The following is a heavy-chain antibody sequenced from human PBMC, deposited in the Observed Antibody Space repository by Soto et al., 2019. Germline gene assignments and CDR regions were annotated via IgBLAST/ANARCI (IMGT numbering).Heavy chain of an antibody. J-gene: IGHJ6*02. CDR1: GFTFSDYY. CDR3: ARGDASSSWYFDYYYYYGMDV. V-gene: IGHV3-11*01. CDR2: ISSSGSTI. D-gene: IGHD6-13*01. Sequence: QVQLVESGGGLVKPGGSLRLSCAASGFTFSDYYMSWIRQAPGKGLEWVSYISSSGSTIYYADSVKGRFTISRDNAKXXLXLXXNSLRAEDTAVYYCARGDASSSWYFDYYYYYGMDVWGQGTTVTVSS.